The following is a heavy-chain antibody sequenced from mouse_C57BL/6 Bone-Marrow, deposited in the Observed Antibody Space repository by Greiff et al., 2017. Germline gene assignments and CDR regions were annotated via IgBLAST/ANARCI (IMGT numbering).Heavy chain of an antibody. CDR2: ISYDGSN. J-gene: IGHJ2*01. V-gene: IGHV3-6*01. CDR1: GYSITSGYY. Sequence: EVQLVESGPGLVKPSQSLSLTCSVTGYSITSGYYWNWIRQFPGNKLEWMGYISYDGSNNYNPSLKNRISITRDTSKNQFFLKLNSVTTEDTATYTCASPGLDYWGQGTTLTVSA. CDR3: ASPGLDY.